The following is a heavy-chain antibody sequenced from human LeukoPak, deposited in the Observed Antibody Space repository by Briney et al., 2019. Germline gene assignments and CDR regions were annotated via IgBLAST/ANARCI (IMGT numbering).Heavy chain of an antibody. CDR1: GDSVSSKSAT. V-gene: IGHV6-1*01. CDR3: AREGWFGEPPSHWFDP. CDR2: TYYTSRWNV. J-gene: IGHJ5*02. Sequence: SQTLSLTCAISGDSVSSKSATWNWIRQSPSRGLEWLGRTYYTSRWNVDYAVSVKSRITINPDTSRNQFSLQLNSVTPVDTAVYYCAREGWFGEPPSHWFDPWGQGTLVTVSS. D-gene: IGHD3-10*01.